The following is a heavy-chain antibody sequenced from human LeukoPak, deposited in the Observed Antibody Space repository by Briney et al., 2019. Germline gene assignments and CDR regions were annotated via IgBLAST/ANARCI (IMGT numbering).Heavy chain of an antibody. J-gene: IGHJ5*02. CDR1: GYTLTELS. Sequence: ASVKVSCKVSGYTLTELSMHWVRQAPGKGLEWLGGFHPEDGEAIYAQDFQGRLTMTEDTSTDTAYMELSSLSSEDTAIYYCASSTTVAIFDPWGQGTPVTVSS. V-gene: IGHV1-24*01. CDR2: FHPEDGEA. CDR3: ASSTTVAIFDP. D-gene: IGHD2/OR15-2a*01.